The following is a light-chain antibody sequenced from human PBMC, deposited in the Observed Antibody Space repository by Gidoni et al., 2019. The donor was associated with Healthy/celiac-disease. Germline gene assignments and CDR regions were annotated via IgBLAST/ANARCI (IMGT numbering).Light chain of an antibody. CDR1: KWGDKY. Sequence: SYERTQPPAVSVSPGQTASITCSGDKWGDKYACWYQQKPGPSPVLVIYQDSKRPSGIPERFSGSTSGNTATLTISGTQAMDEAYYYCQAWDSSTVVFGGGTKLTVL. CDR3: QAWDSSTVV. J-gene: IGLJ2*01. V-gene: IGLV3-1*01. CDR2: QDS.